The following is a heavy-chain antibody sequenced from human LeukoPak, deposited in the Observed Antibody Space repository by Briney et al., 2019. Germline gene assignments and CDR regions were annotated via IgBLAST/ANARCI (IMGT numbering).Heavy chain of an antibody. CDR1: GFTFSNYV. J-gene: IGHJ4*02. D-gene: IGHD1-26*01. CDR3: AKRGAEVGASVAPGDY. V-gene: IGHV3-30*02. Sequence: GGSLRLSCAASGFTFSNYVIHWVRQAPGKGLEWVAFIRYDGSNKYYADSVKGRFSISRDKSKNTVYLQMDSLRAEDTAVYYCAKRGAEVGASVAPGDYWGQGTLLTVSS. CDR2: IRYDGSNK.